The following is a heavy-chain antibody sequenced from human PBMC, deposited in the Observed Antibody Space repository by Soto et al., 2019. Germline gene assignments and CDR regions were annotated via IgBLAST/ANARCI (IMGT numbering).Heavy chain of an antibody. Sequence: QVQLVESGGGVVQPGRSLRLSCAASGFTFTSNPMHWVRQAPGKGLEWVAVVSYDGSNKYYADSVKGRFTISRDNAKNTLSLKMNSLRGEDTAVYYCARDPNPAAGSYYYHYGMDVGGQGTTVTVSS. V-gene: IGHV3-30-3*01. CDR2: VSYDGSNK. CDR3: ARDPNPAAGSYYYHYGMDV. D-gene: IGHD6-13*01. J-gene: IGHJ6*02. CDR1: GFTFTSNP.